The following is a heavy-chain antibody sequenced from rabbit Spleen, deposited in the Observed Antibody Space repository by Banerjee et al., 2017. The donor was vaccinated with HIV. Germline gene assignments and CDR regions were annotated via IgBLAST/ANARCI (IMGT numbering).Heavy chain of an antibody. D-gene: IGHD6-1*01. V-gene: IGHV1S45*01. CDR2: INALTGKA. Sequence: QEQLEETGGGLVQPGGSLTLSCKTSGFDFSSYSMSWVRQAPGKGLEWIACINALTGKAVYASWAKGRFTFSKASSTTVTLQMTSLTVADTATYFCARAVYTGAGYGDLWGPGTLVTVS. CDR1: GFDFSSYS. J-gene: IGHJ4*01. CDR3: ARAVYTGAGYGDL.